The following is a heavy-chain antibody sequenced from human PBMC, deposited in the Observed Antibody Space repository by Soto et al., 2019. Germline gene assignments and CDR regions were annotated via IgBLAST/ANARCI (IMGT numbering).Heavy chain of an antibody. Sequence: SETLSLTCAVYGGSFSGYYWSWIRQPPGKGLEWIGEINHSGSTNYNPSLKSRVTISVDTSKNQFSLKLSSVTAADTAVYYCARWATVTPGEDYWGQGTLVTVSS. CDR1: GGSFSGYY. CDR2: INHSGST. V-gene: IGHV4-34*01. D-gene: IGHD4-17*01. CDR3: ARWATVTPGEDY. J-gene: IGHJ4*02.